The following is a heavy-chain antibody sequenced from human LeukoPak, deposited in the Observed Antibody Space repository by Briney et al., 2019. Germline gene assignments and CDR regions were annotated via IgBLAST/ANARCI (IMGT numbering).Heavy chain of an antibody. CDR3: AKDHELGIYGMDV. V-gene: IGHV3-7*01. D-gene: IGHD6-13*01. CDR1: GFTFSSYW. CDR2: IKQDGSEK. J-gene: IGHJ6*02. Sequence: GGSLRLSCAASGFTFSSYWMSWVRQAPGKGLEWVASIKQDGSEKYYVDSVKGRFTISRDNAKNSLYLQMNSLRAEDTAVYYCAKDHELGIYGMDVWGQGTTVTVSS.